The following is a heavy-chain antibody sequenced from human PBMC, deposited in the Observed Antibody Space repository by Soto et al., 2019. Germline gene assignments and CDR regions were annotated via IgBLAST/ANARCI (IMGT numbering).Heavy chain of an antibody. J-gene: IGHJ4*02. CDR2: IYFSGTT. Sequence: PSETLSLTCNVSGVSISDTSYYWGWIRQPPGRGLEWIRTIYFSGTTFYNPSLKSRLTISVDTSKNQFSLRLSSVTAADTAVYYCARHGSHWGQGTLVTVSS. CDR1: GVSISDTSYY. V-gene: IGHV4-39*01. CDR3: ARHGSH.